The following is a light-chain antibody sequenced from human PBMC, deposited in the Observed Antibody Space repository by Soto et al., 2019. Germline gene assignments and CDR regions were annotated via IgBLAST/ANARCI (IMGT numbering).Light chain of an antibody. Sequence: AIQMTQSPSSLSASVGDRVTITCRASQAITNDLGWYQQKPGRAPKLLIYAASSLHSGVPSRFSGGGSGTEYTLTISSRQPADFATSYCLQHYSYPYTFGQGTKLEIK. CDR2: AAS. J-gene: IGKJ2*01. CDR3: LQHYSYPYT. CDR1: QAITND. V-gene: IGKV1-6*01.